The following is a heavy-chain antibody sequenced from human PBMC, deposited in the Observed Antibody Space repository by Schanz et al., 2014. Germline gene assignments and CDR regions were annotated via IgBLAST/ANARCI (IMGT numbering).Heavy chain of an antibody. J-gene: IGHJ4*02. CDR1: GFTFSDYY. CDR3: ARGRGYIIGQ. D-gene: IGHD3-10*01. V-gene: IGHV3-11*06. Sequence: QVYLVESGGDLVKPGGSLRLSCAASGFTFSDYYMAWIRQAPGKGLEWVSHISGSSIHKNYADSVKGRFTFSRDSSKNTVYLQMDSLRADDTSVYYCARGRGYIIGQWGQGILVTVSS. CDR2: ISGSSIHK.